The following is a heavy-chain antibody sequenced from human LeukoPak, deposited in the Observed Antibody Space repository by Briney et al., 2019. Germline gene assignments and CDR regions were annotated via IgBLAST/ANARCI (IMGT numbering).Heavy chain of an antibody. J-gene: IGHJ4*02. CDR3: AKSKVVVTPYYFDY. D-gene: IGHD3-22*01. CDR1: GFTFSSYA. V-gene: IGHV3-23*01. Sequence: HTGGSLRLSCAASGFTFSSYAMSWVRQAPGKGLEWVSAISGSGGSTYYADSVKGRFIISRDNSKNTLYLQMNGLRAEDTAVYYCAKSKVVVTPYYFDYWGQGTLVTVSS. CDR2: ISGSGGST.